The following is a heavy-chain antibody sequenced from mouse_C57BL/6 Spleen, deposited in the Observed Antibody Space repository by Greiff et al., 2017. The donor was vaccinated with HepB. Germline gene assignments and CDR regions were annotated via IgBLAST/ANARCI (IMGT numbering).Heavy chain of an antibody. J-gene: IGHJ4*01. V-gene: IGHV1-76*01. Sequence: VQLQQSGAELVRPGASVKLSCKASGYTFTDYYINWVKQRPGQGLEWIARIYPGSGNTYYNEKFKGKATLTAEKSSSTAYMQLSSLTSEDSAVYFCAISGGYYRFYAMDYWGQGTSVTVSS. CDR3: AISGGYYRFYAMDY. CDR2: IYPGSGNT. D-gene: IGHD2-3*01. CDR1: GYTFTDYY.